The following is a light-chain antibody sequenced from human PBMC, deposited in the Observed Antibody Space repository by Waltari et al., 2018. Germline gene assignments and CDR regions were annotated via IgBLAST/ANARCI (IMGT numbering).Light chain of an antibody. CDR3: AAWDDTLSAVV. Sequence: QSALTQPPSTSGTPGQRVTISCSGSSSNIGSNYVYWYQHLPGTAPKLLIYTNDQRPSGGPDRFSGSKSGTSASLAISGLQSDDESDYFCAAWDDTLSAVVFGGGTKLTVL. CDR1: SSNIGSNY. J-gene: IGLJ2*01. V-gene: IGLV1-47*02. CDR2: TND.